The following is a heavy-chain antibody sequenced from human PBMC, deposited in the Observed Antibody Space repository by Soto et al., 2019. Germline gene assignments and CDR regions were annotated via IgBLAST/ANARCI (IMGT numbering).Heavy chain of an antibody. CDR1: GYTFTDYY. CDR3: ARVPRGVCYGMDV. CDR2: INTNSGTT. V-gene: IGHV1-2*04. D-gene: IGHD3-10*01. Sequence: QVQLVQSGAEVKKPGASVKVSCKASGYTFTDYYMHWVRQAPGQRLEWTGWINTNSGTTNDAQKFQGWVTMTSDKSITKVYMKVSTLRSDDTALYYCARVPRGVCYGMDVCGQGTTVTVSS. J-gene: IGHJ6*02.